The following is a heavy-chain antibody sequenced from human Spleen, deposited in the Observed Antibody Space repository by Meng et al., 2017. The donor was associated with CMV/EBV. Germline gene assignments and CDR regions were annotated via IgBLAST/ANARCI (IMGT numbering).Heavy chain of an antibody. CDR2: IIPIFGTA. V-gene: IGHV1-69*05. CDR1: GGTFSSYA. CDR3: ARDTVITIFGVVTYYYYGMDV. Sequence: SVKVSCKASGGTFSSYAISWVRQAPGQGLEWMGGIIPIFGTANYAQKFQGRVTITTDESTSTAYMELSSLRSEDTAVYYRARDTVITIFGVVTYYYYGMDVWCQGTTVTVSS. J-gene: IGHJ6*02. D-gene: IGHD3-3*01.